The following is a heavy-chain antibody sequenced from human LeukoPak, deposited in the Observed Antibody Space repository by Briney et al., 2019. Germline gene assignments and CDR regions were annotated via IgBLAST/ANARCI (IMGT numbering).Heavy chain of an antibody. V-gene: IGHV3-23*01. D-gene: IGHD3-22*01. J-gene: IGHJ4*02. CDR3: AREAYDSSGYQGGFDY. Sequence: KAGGSLRLSCAASGFTFSSYAMSWVRQAPGKGLEWVSAISGSGGSTYYADSVKGRFTISRDNSKNTLYLQMNSLRAEDTAVYYCAREAYDSSGYQGGFDYWGQGTLVTVSS. CDR1: GFTFSSYA. CDR2: ISGSGGST.